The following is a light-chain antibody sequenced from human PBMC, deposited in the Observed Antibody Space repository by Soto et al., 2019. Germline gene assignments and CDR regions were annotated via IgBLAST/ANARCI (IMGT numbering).Light chain of an antibody. CDR1: QSISSW. Sequence: DIQMTQSPSTLSASVGDRVTITCRASQSISSWLAWYQQKPGKAPKLLIYEASNLESGGSSRFSGSGSGTEFTLTFSSLQPDDFATYYCQQSNNYPWTFGQGTKVESK. V-gene: IGKV1-5*03. CDR2: EAS. CDR3: QQSNNYPWT. J-gene: IGKJ1*01.